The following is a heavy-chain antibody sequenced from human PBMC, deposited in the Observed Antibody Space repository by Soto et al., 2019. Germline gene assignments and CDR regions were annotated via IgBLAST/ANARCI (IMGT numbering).Heavy chain of an antibody. CDR3: AHSKSTVTSSQYFQH. J-gene: IGHJ1*01. D-gene: IGHD4-17*01. CDR1: GFSLSTSGVG. CDR2: IYWDDDK. V-gene: IGHV2-5*02. Sequence: QITLKESGPTLVKPTQTLTLTCTFSGFSLSTSGVGVGWIRQPPGKALEWLALIYWDDDKRYSPSLKSRLTITKDTSKNQVVLTITNMDPVDTATYYCAHSKSTVTSSQYFQHWGQGTLVTVSS.